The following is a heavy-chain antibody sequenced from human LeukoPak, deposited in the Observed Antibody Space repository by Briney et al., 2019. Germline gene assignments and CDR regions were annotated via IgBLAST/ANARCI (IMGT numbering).Heavy chain of an antibody. CDR1: GFTVSSNY. V-gene: IGHV3-23*01. J-gene: IGHJ4*02. CDR3: AKGGTVTTKNFDY. CDR2: ISGSGGST. Sequence: GGSLRLSGAASGFTVSSNYMSWVRQAPGKGLEWVSAISGSGGSTYYADSVKGRFTISRDNSKNTLYLQMNSLRAEDTAVYYCAKGGTVTTKNFDYWGQGTLVTVSS. D-gene: IGHD4-17*01.